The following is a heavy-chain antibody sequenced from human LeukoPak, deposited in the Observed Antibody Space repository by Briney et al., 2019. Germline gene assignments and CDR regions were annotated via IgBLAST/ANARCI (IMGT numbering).Heavy chain of an antibody. J-gene: IGHJ3*02. Sequence: GRSLRLSCAASGFTFSSYGMHWVRQAPGKGLEWVAVISYDGSNKYYADSVKGRFTISRDNSKNTLYLQMNSLRAEDTAVYYCEKVSQLMRAFDIWGQGTMVTVSS. CDR1: GFTFSSYG. V-gene: IGHV3-30*18. CDR3: EKVSQLMRAFDI. CDR2: ISYDGSNK. D-gene: IGHD2-2*01.